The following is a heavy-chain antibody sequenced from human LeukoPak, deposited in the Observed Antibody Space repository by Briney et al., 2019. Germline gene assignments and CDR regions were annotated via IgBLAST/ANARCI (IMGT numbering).Heavy chain of an antibody. CDR2: IKQDGSEK. J-gene: IGHJ6*02. Sequence: GGSLRLSCAASGFTFSNYWMNWVRQAPGKGLECVANIKQDGSEKYYVDPVKGRFTISRDNAKNSLYMQMNSLRAEDMAVYYCARGRTMDVWGQGTTVTVSS. CDR1: GFTFSNYW. V-gene: IGHV3-7*04. CDR3: ARGRTMDV.